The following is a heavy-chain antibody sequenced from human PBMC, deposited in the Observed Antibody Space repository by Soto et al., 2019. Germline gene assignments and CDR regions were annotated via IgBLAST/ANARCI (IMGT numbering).Heavy chain of an antibody. J-gene: IGHJ4*02. D-gene: IGHD6-6*01. Sequence: GGSLRLSCAASGFTFSSYAMSWVRQAPGKGLEWVSGIRGSGESTYYAESVKGRFTISRDNSKNTLYLQMNSLRAEDTAVYYCAKSVSYTSSSYDYWGQGTLVTVSS. CDR1: GFTFSSYA. CDR2: IRGSGEST. CDR3: AKSVSYTSSSYDY. V-gene: IGHV3-23*01.